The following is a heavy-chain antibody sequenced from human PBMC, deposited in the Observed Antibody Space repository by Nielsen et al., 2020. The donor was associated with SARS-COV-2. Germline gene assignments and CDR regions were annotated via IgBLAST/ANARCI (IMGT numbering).Heavy chain of an antibody. CDR2: VYPGDSDT. V-gene: IGHV5-51*01. Sequence: GESPKISCQGSGYNFATYWFAWVRQMPGKGLEWMGVVYPGDSDTRYSPSFQGQVIISFDKSITTAYLQWNSLQASDSAMYYCARLQSSTGGGMDVWGQGTAVTVSS. CDR1: GYNFATYW. D-gene: IGHD6-13*01. CDR3: ARLQSSTGGGMDV. J-gene: IGHJ6*02.